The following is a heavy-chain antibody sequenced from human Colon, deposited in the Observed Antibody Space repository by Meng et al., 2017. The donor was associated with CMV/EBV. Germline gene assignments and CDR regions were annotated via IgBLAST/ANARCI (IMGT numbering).Heavy chain of an antibody. Sequence: TCAVAGDSFRIGDNCWTWIRQFPGKGLEWIGCIHSSGSIHYNPSLQSRGAISFDTSKSQFSLNLTSVSPADTAVYFCARGRDPYKVRLWGQGTLVTVSS. D-gene: IGHD5-24*01. CDR1: GDSFRIGDNC. J-gene: IGHJ4*02. CDR2: IHSSGSI. V-gene: IGHV4-31*02. CDR3: ARGRDPYKVRL.